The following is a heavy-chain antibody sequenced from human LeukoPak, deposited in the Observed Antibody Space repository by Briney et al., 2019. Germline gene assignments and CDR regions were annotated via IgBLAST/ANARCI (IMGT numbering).Heavy chain of an antibody. Sequence: ASVKVSCKASGYTFTSYDINWVRQATGQGLEWMGWMNPNSGNTGYAQKFRGRVTMTRNTSISTAYMELSSLRSEDTAVYYCARGRYCSSTSCYRDYNWFDPWGQGTLVTVSS. CDR3: ARGRYCSSTSCYRDYNWFDP. J-gene: IGHJ5*02. CDR2: MNPNSGNT. D-gene: IGHD2-2*02. CDR1: GYTFTSYD. V-gene: IGHV1-8*01.